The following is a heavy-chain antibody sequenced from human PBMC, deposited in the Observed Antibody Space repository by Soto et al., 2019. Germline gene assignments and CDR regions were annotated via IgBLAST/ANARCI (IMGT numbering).Heavy chain of an antibody. Sequence: QVQLVQSGVEVNKPGAAVEVSCKTSGYTFINHGISWVRQAPGQGLEWMGWISGYNGNTKYAQRFQGRVTLTTDTSTRTAYMELRSLRSDDAAVYYCARVGVGTRLDAFDIWGEGKVVTVSS. CDR2: ISGYNGNT. V-gene: IGHV1-18*04. J-gene: IGHJ3*02. CDR3: ARVGVGTRLDAFDI. CDR1: GYTFINHG. D-gene: IGHD1-26*01.